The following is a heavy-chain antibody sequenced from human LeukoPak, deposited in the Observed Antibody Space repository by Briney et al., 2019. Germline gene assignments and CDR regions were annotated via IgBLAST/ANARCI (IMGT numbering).Heavy chain of an antibody. V-gene: IGHV3-23*01. CDR1: GFTFSSYA. Sequence: PGGSLRLSCAASGFTFSSYAMSWVRQAPGKGLEWVSAISGSGGSTYYADSVKGRFTISRDNSKNTLYLQMNSLRAEDTALYYCAKGAIPDYYYYGMDVWGQGTTVTVSS. J-gene: IGHJ6*02. CDR2: ISGSGGST. CDR3: AKGAIPDYYYYGMDV.